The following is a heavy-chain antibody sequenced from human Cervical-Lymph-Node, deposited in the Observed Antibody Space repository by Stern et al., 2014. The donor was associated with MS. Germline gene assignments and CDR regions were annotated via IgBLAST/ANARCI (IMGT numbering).Heavy chain of an antibody. D-gene: IGHD3-3*01. Sequence: QVQLVQSGAEVKKPGASVKVSCKASGYTFTSYGISWVRQAPGQGLEWMGWVSAYNGNTNYAQKLQGRVTMTTDTSTSTAYMELRSLRSDDTAVYYCARRISLPYSYDFWSGLEKYYYYGMDVWGQGTTVTVSS. J-gene: IGHJ6*02. V-gene: IGHV1-18*04. CDR1: GYTFTSYG. CDR2: VSAYNGNT. CDR3: ARRISLPYSYDFWSGLEKYYYYGMDV.